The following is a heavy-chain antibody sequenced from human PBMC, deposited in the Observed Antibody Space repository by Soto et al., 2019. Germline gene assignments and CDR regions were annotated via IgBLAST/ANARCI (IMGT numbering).Heavy chain of an antibody. Sequence: QVQLQESGPGLVKPSQTLSLTCTVSGGSISSGDYYWSWIRQSPGKGLEYIGYIYYSGSTYYNPSLKSRVIISVDTSKNQFSLKLRSVTAADTAVYYCARAWYYYYYGMDVWGQGTTVTVSS. V-gene: IGHV4-30-4*01. CDR2: IYYSGST. CDR3: ARAWYYYYYGMDV. CDR1: GGSISSGDYY. J-gene: IGHJ6*02.